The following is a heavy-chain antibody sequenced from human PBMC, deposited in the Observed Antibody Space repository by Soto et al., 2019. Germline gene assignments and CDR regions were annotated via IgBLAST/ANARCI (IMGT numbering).Heavy chain of an antibody. CDR3: ARDVDDDGSSSSAFDI. CDR2: ISHDGRNE. D-gene: IGHD4-17*01. V-gene: IGHV3-30*04. J-gene: IGHJ3*02. CDR1: GLTFSRSA. Sequence: QVQLVESGGGVVQPGRSLRLSCAASGLTFSRSAMHWVRQAPGKGLEWVAIISHDGRNEYYSDSVKGRFTISRDNSKDTLYLQLSSLRPEDTAVYYCARDVDDDGSSSSAFDIWGQGTMVTVSS.